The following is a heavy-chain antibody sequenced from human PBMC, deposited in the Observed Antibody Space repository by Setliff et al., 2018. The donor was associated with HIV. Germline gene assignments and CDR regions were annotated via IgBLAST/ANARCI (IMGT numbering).Heavy chain of an antibody. J-gene: IGHJ6*02. V-gene: IGHV4-34*01. Sequence: LSLTCAVCGDSFSGNYWSWIRQPPGKGLEWIGEINHNGVTNYSPSLKSRLTISIDTPKRQFSLKLTTATAADSGVYYCVRGGGSGWRQNYYGMDVWGQGTTVTVSS. D-gene: IGHD6-19*01. CDR3: VRGGGSGWRQNYYGMDV. CDR1: GDSFSGNY. CDR2: INHNGVT.